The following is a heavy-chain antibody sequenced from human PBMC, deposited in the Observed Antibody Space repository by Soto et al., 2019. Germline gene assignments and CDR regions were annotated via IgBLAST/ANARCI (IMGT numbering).Heavy chain of an antibody. J-gene: IGHJ4*02. V-gene: IGHV4-34*01. D-gene: IGHD1-26*01. CDR2: INHSGST. CDR3: ARGSGSYNFDY. Sequence: SETLSLTCAVYGGSFSGYYWSWIRQPPGKGLEWIGEINHSGSTNYNPSLKSRVTISVDTSKNQFSLKLGSVTAADTAVYYCARGSGSYNFDYWGQGTLVTVSS. CDR1: GGSFSGYY.